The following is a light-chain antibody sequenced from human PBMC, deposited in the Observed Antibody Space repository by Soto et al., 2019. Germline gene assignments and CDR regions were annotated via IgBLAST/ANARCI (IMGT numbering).Light chain of an antibody. CDR3: MQSIQLPIT. Sequence: DVVLTQTPRSLSVTPGQPASISCKSSQSLLYSDGRTYVYWYLQKPGQPPQLLIHEVSNRFSGVPDRFSGSGLGTDFTLKISRVEAEDGGVYYCMQSIQLPITFGGGTNVEIK. J-gene: IGKJ4*01. CDR1: QSLLYSDGRTY. V-gene: IGKV2D-29*01. CDR2: EVS.